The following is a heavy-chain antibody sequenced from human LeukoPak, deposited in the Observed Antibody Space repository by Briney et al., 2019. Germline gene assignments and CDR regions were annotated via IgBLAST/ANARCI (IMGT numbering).Heavy chain of an antibody. V-gene: IGHV1-24*01. J-gene: IGHJ4*02. Sequence: ASVKVSCKVSGDTLTELSTHWVRQAPGKGLEWMGGFDPEHGEMIYAPKLQGRVTMTEDRSTDTAYMELSSLRSEDTAVYYCATGGPWDLLKYWGQGTLVTVSS. D-gene: IGHD3-9*01. CDR3: ATGGPWDLLKY. CDR1: GDTLTELS. CDR2: FDPEHGEM.